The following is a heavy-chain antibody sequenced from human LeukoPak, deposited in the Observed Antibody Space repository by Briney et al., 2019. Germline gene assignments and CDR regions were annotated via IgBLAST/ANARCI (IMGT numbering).Heavy chain of an antibody. Sequence: GGSLRLSCAASGFTFSTYAMSWVRQAPGKGLECVSALSGNGNTIYYADSVKGRFTISRDNSKNTLSLQMNSLRAEDAAVYYCAKALYGGHDYWGQGTLVTVSS. CDR2: LSGNGNTI. CDR3: AKALYGGHDY. CDR1: GFTFSTYA. J-gene: IGHJ4*02. D-gene: IGHD4-23*01. V-gene: IGHV3-23*01.